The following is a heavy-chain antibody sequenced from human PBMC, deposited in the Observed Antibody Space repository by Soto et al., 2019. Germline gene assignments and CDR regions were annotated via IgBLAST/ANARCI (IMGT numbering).Heavy chain of an antibody. CDR2: ISTSSAST. CDR3: AKAEMHIELHYAIDV. V-gene: IGHV3-23*01. J-gene: IGHJ6*02. D-gene: IGHD2-15*01. Sequence: EVQLLESGGGLVQPGGSRRLSCAASGFTFSTYAMSWIRQAPGKGLEWVSSISTSSASTFYAESVKGRFTISRDNSKNSLNLQMNSLRAEDTAVYYCAKAEMHIELHYAIDVWGQGTTVTVSS. CDR1: GFTFSTYA.